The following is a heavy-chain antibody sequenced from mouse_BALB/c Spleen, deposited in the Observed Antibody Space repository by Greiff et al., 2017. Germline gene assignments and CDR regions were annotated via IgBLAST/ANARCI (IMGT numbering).Heavy chain of an antibody. CDR2: IDPSDSYT. J-gene: IGHJ2*01. CDR1: GYTFTSYW. Sequence: VQLQQPGAELVKPGASVKLSCTASGYTFTSYWMHWVKQRPGQGLEWIGEIDPSDSYTNYNQKFKGKATLTVDKSSSTAYMQLSSLTSEDSAVYYCARGTTVFDYWGQGTTLTVSS. D-gene: IGHD1-1*01. V-gene: IGHV1-69*02. CDR3: ARGTTVFDY.